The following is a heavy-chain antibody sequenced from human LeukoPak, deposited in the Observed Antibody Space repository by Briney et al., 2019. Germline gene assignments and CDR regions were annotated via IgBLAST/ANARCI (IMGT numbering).Heavy chain of an antibody. CDR3: ARARDGYNSGAFDI. D-gene: IGHD5-24*01. V-gene: IGHV3-48*04. CDR2: ISSSGSSI. Sequence: PGGSLRLSCAASGFTFSSYAMSWVRQAPGKGLEWISYISSSGSSIYYADSVKGRFTISRDNAKNSLYLQMNSLRAEDTAVYYCARARDGYNSGAFDIWGQGTMVTVSS. J-gene: IGHJ3*02. CDR1: GFTFSSYA.